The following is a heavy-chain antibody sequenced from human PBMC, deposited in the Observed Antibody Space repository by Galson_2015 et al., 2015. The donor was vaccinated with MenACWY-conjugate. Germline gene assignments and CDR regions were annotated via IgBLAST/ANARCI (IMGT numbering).Heavy chain of an antibody. CDR3: ARDLSGSYDY. Sequence: SLRLSCAGSGFTFSDYGMNWVRQAPGKRLEWVSSISSLSSYKYYADSMQGRFTISRDNAKNSLYLQMSSLRAEDTAVYYCARDLSGSYDYWGQGTLVTVSS. CDR2: ISSLSSYK. CDR1: GFTFSDYG. J-gene: IGHJ4*02. D-gene: IGHD1-26*01. V-gene: IGHV3-21*01.